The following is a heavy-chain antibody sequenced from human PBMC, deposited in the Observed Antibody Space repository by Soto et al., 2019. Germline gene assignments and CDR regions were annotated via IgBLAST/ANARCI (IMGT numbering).Heavy chain of an antibody. J-gene: IGHJ5*02. Sequence: PSETLSLTCTVSGASITTSSYYWGWIRQPPGKGLEWIGNMYYSGSTNYNPSLKSRVTISVDTSKNQFSLKLSSVTAADTAVYYCASYDFWSGYSNWFDPWGQGTLVTVSS. D-gene: IGHD3-3*01. CDR3: ASYDFWSGYSNWFDP. CDR2: MYYSGST. V-gene: IGHV4-39*07. CDR1: GASITTSSYY.